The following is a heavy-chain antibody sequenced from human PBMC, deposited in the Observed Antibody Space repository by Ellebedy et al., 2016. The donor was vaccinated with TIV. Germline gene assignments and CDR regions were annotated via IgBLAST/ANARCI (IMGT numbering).Heavy chain of an antibody. D-gene: IGHD3-3*01. CDR3: ARHVTVKVFGILISPGAFDS. J-gene: IGHJ4*02. CDR1: GGSISGFY. V-gene: IGHV4-59*08. CDR2: IYSTGST. Sequence: MPSETLSLTCTVSGGSISGFYWARIRQPPGKGPEWIGNIYSTGSTNYNPSLKSRVTISSDMSKNQLSLTVRSVTAAYTAVYYCARHVTVKVFGILISPGAFDSWGQGTRVTVSS.